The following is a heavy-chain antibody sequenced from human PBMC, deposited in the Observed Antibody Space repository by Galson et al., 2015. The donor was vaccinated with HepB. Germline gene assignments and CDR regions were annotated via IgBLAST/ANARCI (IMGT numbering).Heavy chain of an antibody. Sequence: SVKVSCKASGGTFSSYAISWVRQAPGQGLEWMGRIIPILGIANYAQKFQGRVTITADDSTSTAYMELSSLRSEDTAVYYCARVGAPANAYYYYGMDVWGQGTTVTVSS. CDR3: ARVGAPANAYYYYGMDV. J-gene: IGHJ6*02. V-gene: IGHV1-69*04. D-gene: IGHD2-2*01. CDR2: IIPILGIA. CDR1: GGTFSSYA.